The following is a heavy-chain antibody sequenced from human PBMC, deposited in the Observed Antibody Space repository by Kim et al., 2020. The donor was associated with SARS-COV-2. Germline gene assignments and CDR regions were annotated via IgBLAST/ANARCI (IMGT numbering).Heavy chain of an antibody. Sequence: ASVKVSCKASGYTFTSYAMNWVRQAPGQGLEWMGWINTNTGNPTYAQGFTGRFVFSLDTSVSTAYLQISSLKAEDTAVYYCARGIAAAGTVSSGWSIYFDSWGQGTLVTVSS. CDR3: ARGIAAAGTVSSGWSIYFDS. CDR1: GYTFTSYA. V-gene: IGHV7-4-1*02. CDR2: INTNTGNP. J-gene: IGHJ4*02. D-gene: IGHD6-13*01.